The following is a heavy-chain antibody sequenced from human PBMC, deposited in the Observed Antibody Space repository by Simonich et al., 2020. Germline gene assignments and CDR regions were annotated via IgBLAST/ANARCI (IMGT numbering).Heavy chain of an antibody. CDR1: GFTFSSYA. CDR3: ARDRNWGWFDP. CDR2: ISYDGSNK. V-gene: IGHV3-30*07. Sequence: QVQLVESGGGVVQPGRSLRLSCAASGFTFSSYAMHWVRLAPGKGLEWGAVISYDGSNKYYADSGKGRFTISRDNSKNTLYLQMNSLRAEDTAVYYCARDRNWGWFDPWGQGTLVTVSS. J-gene: IGHJ5*02. D-gene: IGHD7-27*01.